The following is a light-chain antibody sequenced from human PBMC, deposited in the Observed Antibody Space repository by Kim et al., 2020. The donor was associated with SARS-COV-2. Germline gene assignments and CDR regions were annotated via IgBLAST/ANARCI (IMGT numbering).Light chain of an antibody. V-gene: IGLV2-11*01. CDR3: CSYAGSYTLV. CDR1: SSDIGSYNF. CDR2: DVS. Sequence: GQSITISCPGPSSDIGSYNFVSWYQQHPGKAPKLMIYDVSKRPSGVPDRFSGSKSGNTASLTISGLQAEDEADYYCCSYAGSYTLVFGGGTQLTVL. J-gene: IGLJ2*01.